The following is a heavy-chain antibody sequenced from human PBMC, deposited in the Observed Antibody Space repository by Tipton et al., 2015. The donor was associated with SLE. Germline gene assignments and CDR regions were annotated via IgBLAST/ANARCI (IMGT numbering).Heavy chain of an antibody. CDR2: IYYSGST. J-gene: IGHJ6*03. Sequence: TLSLTCAVYGGSFSGYYWSWIRQPPGKGLEWIGYIYYSGSTNYDPSLKSRVTISIDTSKNQFSLRLSSVTAADTAVYYCARGGWYMDVWGKGTTVTVSS. CDR3: ARGGWYMDV. V-gene: IGHV4-59*01. D-gene: IGHD2-15*01. CDR1: GGSFSGYY.